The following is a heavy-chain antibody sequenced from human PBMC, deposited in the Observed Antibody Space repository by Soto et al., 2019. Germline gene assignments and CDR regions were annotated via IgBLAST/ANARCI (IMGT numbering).Heavy chain of an antibody. V-gene: IGHV3-48*02. J-gene: IGHJ6*02. CDR2: ISSSSSTI. D-gene: IGHD1-26*01. Sequence: EVQLVESGGGLVQPGGSLRLSGAASGFTFRSYSMNWVRQAPGQGREWVSYISSSSSTIYYVDSVKGRFTISRDNATNSLYLHMNILRDEDTAVYYCARDREGAQDGWDVWGQGPTVTVSS. CDR1: GFTFRSYS. CDR3: ARDREGAQDGWDV.